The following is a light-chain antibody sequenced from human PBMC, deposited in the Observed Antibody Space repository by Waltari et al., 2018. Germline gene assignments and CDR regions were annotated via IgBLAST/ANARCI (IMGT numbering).Light chain of an antibody. CDR2: DAS. CDR3: LQRADWPPIT. Sequence: EVVLTQSPAPLSLSPRERATLSCRASQTISTFLFWYQQKPGQAPRLLIYDASNRATGIPARFSGSGSGTDFTLTISSLEAEDSAVYYCLQRADWPPITFGQGTRLEI. CDR1: QTISTF. J-gene: IGKJ5*01. V-gene: IGKV3-11*01.